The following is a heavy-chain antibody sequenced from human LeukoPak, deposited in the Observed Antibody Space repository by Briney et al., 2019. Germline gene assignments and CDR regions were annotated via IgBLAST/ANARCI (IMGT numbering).Heavy chain of an antibody. Sequence: GGSLRLSCAASGFTFSSYAMSWVRQAPGKGLEGVSAISGSGGSTYYADSVTGRFTISTDNSKNTMYLQMNSLRAEDTAVYYCAKQYAFWSGYKDYWGQGTLVTVSS. CDR3: AKQYAFWSGYKDY. V-gene: IGHV3-23*01. CDR2: ISGSGGST. D-gene: IGHD3-3*01. J-gene: IGHJ4*02. CDR1: GFTFSSYA.